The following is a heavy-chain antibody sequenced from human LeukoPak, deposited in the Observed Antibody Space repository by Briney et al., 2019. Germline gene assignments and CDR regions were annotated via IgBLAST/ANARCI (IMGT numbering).Heavy chain of an antibody. Sequence: ASVKVSCKASGYTFTSYYMHWVRQAPGQGLEWMGIINPSGGSTSYAQKFQGRVTITADESTSTAYMELSSLRSEDTAVYYCARDLRNYYDSSGLNWFDPWGQGTLVTVSS. CDR3: ARDLRNYYDSSGLNWFDP. V-gene: IGHV1-46*01. CDR2: INPSGGST. CDR1: GYTFTSYY. J-gene: IGHJ5*02. D-gene: IGHD3-22*01.